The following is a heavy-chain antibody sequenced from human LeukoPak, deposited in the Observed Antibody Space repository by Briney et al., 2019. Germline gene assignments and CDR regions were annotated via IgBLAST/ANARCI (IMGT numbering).Heavy chain of an antibody. CDR2: ISGSGGTT. CDR3: AKQEWPLRATAFDI. D-gene: IGHD4-17*01. J-gene: IGHJ3*02. V-gene: IGHV3-23*01. CDR1: GFTFSRYA. Sequence: GGPLRLSCAASGFTFSRYAMSWVRQPPGKGLEWVSTISGSGGTTYYADSVKGRLTISRDNSKNTLYLQTNSLRAEDTAVYYCAKQEWPLRATAFDIWGQGTMVTVSS.